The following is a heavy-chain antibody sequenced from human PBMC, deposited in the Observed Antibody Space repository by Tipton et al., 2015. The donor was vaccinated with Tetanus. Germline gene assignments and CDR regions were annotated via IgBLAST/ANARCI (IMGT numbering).Heavy chain of an antibody. Sequence: TLSLTCTVSGGSISNDNYYWSWIRQPPGKGLEWIGYMFYSGSAYYNPSLKSRITISMDTSRNQFSLNLSSVTAADTAVYYCARGPTATSDYWGQGTLVPVSS. D-gene: IGHD4-17*01. CDR2: MFYSGSA. CDR1: GGSISNDNYY. J-gene: IGHJ4*02. V-gene: IGHV4-30-4*01. CDR3: ARGPTATSDY.